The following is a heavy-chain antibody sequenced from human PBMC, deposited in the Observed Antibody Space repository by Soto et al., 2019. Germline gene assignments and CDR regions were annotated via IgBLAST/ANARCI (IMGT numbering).Heavy chain of an antibody. D-gene: IGHD2-2*01. CDR3: ARSQGSSTSLEIYYYYYYGMDV. CDR2: IIPISDTT. Sequence: QVQLVQSGAEVKKPGSSVKVSCKASGGTFSSYAISWVRQAPGQGLEWMGGIIPISDTTNYAQKFQGRVTSTADEYTSTAYKELSSLRSKDTAVYYCARSQGSSTSLEIYYYYYYGMDVWGQGTMVSVSS. CDR1: GGTFSSYA. V-gene: IGHV1-69*01. J-gene: IGHJ6*02.